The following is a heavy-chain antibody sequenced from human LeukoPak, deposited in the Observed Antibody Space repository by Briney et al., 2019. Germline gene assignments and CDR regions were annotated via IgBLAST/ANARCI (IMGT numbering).Heavy chain of an antibody. CDR1: GGTFSSYA. D-gene: IGHD6-13*01. CDR2: IIPIFGTA. V-gene: IGHV1-69*06. J-gene: IGHJ4*02. CDR3: AKPARVGAVDY. Sequence: ASVKVSCKASGGTFSSYAISWVRQAPGQGLEWMGGIIPIFGTANYAQKFQGRVTITADKSTSTAYMELSSLRAEDTAVYYCAKPARVGAVDYWGQGTLVTVSS.